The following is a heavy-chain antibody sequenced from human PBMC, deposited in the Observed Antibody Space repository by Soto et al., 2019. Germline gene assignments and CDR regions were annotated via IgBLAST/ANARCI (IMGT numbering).Heavy chain of an antibody. V-gene: IGHV3-23*01. Sequence: PGGSLRLSCAASGFTVSSKYMSWVRQAPGKGLEWVSAISGSGGSTYYADSVKGRFTISRDNSKNTLYLQMNSLRAEDTAVYYCAKDRAARPSYYFDYWGQGTLVTVSS. CDR3: AKDRAARPSYYFDY. CDR2: ISGSGGST. J-gene: IGHJ4*02. CDR1: GFTVSSKY. D-gene: IGHD6-6*01.